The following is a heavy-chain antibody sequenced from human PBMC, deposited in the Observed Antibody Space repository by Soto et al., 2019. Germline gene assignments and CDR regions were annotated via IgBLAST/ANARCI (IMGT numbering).Heavy chain of an antibody. CDR2: IYWDDEK. CDR3: AHSGDDFVSPQMFDS. Sequence: QITLKESGPALVKPTQTLTLTCDFSGFSLSTHGVGVSWIRQSPGKALEWLAIIYWDDEKRYSPSVKNRVTLTKDTSNHHVVLAMTNTDPVDTATYYCAHSGDDFVSPQMFDSWGQGILVTVSS. D-gene: IGHD2-21*02. J-gene: IGHJ4*02. CDR1: GFSLSTHGVG. V-gene: IGHV2-5*02.